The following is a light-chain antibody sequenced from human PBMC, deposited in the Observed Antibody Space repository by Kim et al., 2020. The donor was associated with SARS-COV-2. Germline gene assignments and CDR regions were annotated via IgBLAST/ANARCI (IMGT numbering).Light chain of an antibody. Sequence: DIQMTQSPSTLSASVGDRVTITCRASQTISTWLAWYQQKPGKAPKLLLYLASTLESGVPSRFSGSGSGTEFTLTIDSLQPDDFATYYCQHYIRFPYTFCQGTKLEI. J-gene: IGKJ2*01. CDR3: QHYIRFPYT. CDR1: QTISTW. V-gene: IGKV1-5*03. CDR2: LAS.